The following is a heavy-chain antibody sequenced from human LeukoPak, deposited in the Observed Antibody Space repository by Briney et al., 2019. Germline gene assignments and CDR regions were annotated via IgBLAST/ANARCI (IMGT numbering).Heavy chain of an antibody. D-gene: IGHD6-13*01. CDR2: IYYSGST. CDR3: ARDLASSSWNDAFDI. Sequence: SETLSLTCTVSGDSISSGDYYWSWIRQPAGKGLEWIGSIYYSGSTYYNPSLKSRVTISVDTSKNQFSLKLSSVTAADTAVYYCARDLASSSWNDAFDIWGQGTMVTVSS. V-gene: IGHV4-39*07. CDR1: GDSISSGDYY. J-gene: IGHJ3*02.